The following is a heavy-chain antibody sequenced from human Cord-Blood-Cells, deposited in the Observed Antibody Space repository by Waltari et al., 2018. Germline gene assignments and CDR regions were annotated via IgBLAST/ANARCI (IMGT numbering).Heavy chain of an antibody. V-gene: IGHV3-30*18. CDR3: AKMPGIAAAGTAFDI. CDR2: ISYDGRNK. J-gene: IGHJ3*02. Sequence: QVQLVESGGGVVQPGRSLRLSCAASGFTFSSYGMHWVRQAPGKGLEWVAVISYDGRNKYYADSVKGRFTISRDNSKNTLYLQMNSLRAEDTAVYYCAKMPGIAAAGTAFDIWGQGTMVTVSS. D-gene: IGHD6-13*01. CDR1: GFTFSSYG.